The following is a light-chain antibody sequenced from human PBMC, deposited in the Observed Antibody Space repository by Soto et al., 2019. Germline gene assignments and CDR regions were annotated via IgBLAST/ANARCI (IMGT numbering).Light chain of an antibody. Sequence: QSVLTQPASVSGSPGQSITISCTGTSSDVGSYNLVSWYQQHPGKAPKLMIYEVNKGPSGVSNRFSGSKSGNTASLTISGLQAEDEADYYCCSYAGSSTVIFGGGTKVTVL. J-gene: IGLJ2*01. CDR2: EVN. CDR1: SSDVGSYNL. V-gene: IGLV2-23*02. CDR3: CSYAGSSTVI.